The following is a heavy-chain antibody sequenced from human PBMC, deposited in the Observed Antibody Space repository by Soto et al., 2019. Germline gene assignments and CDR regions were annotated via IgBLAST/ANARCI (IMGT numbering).Heavy chain of an antibody. CDR1: GYSFSSYG. J-gene: IGHJ5*02. CDR3: AREWYPRFDP. CDR2: LIHSTHET. D-gene: IGHD2-15*01. V-gene: IGHV1-18*01. Sequence: QVHLLQSGPAVREPGASMKVSCKASGYSFSSYGTTWVRQAPGQGLEWMGWLIHSTHETNYAQKFQGRVNVTTATSTSTAVIELRNLKSDDTAAYYCAREWYPRFDPYGPGTLVTLSS.